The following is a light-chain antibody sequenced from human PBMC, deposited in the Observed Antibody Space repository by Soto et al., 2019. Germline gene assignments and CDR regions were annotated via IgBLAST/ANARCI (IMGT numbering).Light chain of an antibody. CDR2: AAS. CDR3: QKVHSPPLT. V-gene: IGKV1-27*01. Sequence: DIQMTQSPSSLSASVGDRVTITCRASQGIYNYVAWYQQKPGKVPKLLINAASALQSGVPSRFGGSGSGTDFTLTISSLQPEDVATYFCQKVHSPPLTFGGGTKVEIK. J-gene: IGKJ4*01. CDR1: QGIYNY.